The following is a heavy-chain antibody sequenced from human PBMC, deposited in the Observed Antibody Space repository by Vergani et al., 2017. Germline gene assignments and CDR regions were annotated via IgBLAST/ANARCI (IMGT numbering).Heavy chain of an antibody. D-gene: IGHD2-15*01. J-gene: IGHJ6*02. CDR1: GFTFSSYA. V-gene: IGHV3-30-3*01. CDR2: ISYDGSNK. CDR3: AKAGYCSGGGCYHYYYYGMDV. Sequence: QVQLVESGGGVVQPGRSLRLSCAASGFTFSSYAMHWVRQAPGKGLEWVAVISYDGSNKYYADSVKGRFTNSRDNSKNTLYLQMNSLRAEDTAVYYCAKAGYCSGGGCYHYYYYGMDVWGQGTTVTVSS.